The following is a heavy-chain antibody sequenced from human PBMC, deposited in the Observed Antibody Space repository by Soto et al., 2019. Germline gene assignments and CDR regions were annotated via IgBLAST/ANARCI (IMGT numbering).Heavy chain of an antibody. V-gene: IGHV5-51*01. CDR1: GYSFTSYW. J-gene: IGHJ5*02. CDR3: ARDPGYSYGNT. CDR2: IYPGDSDT. D-gene: IGHD5-18*01. Sequence: PGESLKISCKGSGYSFTSYWIGWVRQMPGKGLEWMGIIYPGDSDTRYSPSFQGQVTISADKSISTAYMELSSLRSEDTAVYYCARDPGYSYGNTWGQGTLVTVSS.